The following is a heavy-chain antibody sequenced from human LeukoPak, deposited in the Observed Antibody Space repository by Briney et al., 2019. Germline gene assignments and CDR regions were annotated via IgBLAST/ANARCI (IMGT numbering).Heavy chain of an antibody. CDR3: ARDLSGYSYGSGFDY. Sequence: RGSLRLSCAASGFTFSSYAMHWVRQAPGKGLEWVAVISYDGSNKYYADSVKGRFTISRDNSKNTLYLQMNSLRAEDTAVYYCARDLSGYSYGSGFDYWGQGTLVTVSS. J-gene: IGHJ4*02. CDR2: ISYDGSNK. CDR1: GFTFSSYA. V-gene: IGHV3-30-3*01. D-gene: IGHD5-18*01.